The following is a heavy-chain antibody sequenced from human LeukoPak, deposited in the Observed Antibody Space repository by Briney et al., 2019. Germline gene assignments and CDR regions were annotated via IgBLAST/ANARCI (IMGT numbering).Heavy chain of an antibody. CDR3: ARMGVRYYYDSSGYVPEGFDY. Sequence: GGSLRLSCAASGFTFSSHDMHWVRQVTGKGLEWVSAIGTAGNTYYPDSVKGRFTISRENAKSSVYLQMHSLGAGDTAVYYCARMGVRYYYDSSGYVPEGFDYWGQGTLVTVSS. D-gene: IGHD3-22*01. J-gene: IGHJ4*02. CDR2: IGTAGNT. V-gene: IGHV3-13*01. CDR1: GFTFSSHD.